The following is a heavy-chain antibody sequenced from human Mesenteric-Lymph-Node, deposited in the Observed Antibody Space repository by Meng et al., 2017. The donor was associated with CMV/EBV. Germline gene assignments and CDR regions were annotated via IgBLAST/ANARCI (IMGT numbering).Heavy chain of an antibody. J-gene: IGHJ6*02. Sequence: GGSLRLSCAASGFTFSSYWMHWVRQAPGKGLVWVSRINSDGSSTSYADSVKGRFTISRDNAKNTLYLQMNRLRAEDTAVYYCARGGKAARVQAYYCGMDVWGQGTTVTVSS. CDR2: INSDGSST. CDR1: GFTFSSYW. V-gene: IGHV3-74*01. CDR3: ARGGKAARVQAYYCGMDV. D-gene: IGHD6-6*01.